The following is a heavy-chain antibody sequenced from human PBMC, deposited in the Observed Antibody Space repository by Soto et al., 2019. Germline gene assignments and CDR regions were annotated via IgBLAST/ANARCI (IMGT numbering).Heavy chain of an antibody. V-gene: IGHV1-69*02. CDR3: ARGTPIITTTVYYYYYMDV. CDR1: GGTFSSYT. D-gene: IGHD3-3*01. J-gene: IGHJ6*03. CDR2: IITILGIA. Sequence: GASVKVSCKASGGTFSSYTISWVRQAPGQGLEWMGRIITILGIANYAQKLQGRVTITADKSTSTAYMELSSLRSEDTAVYYCARGTPIITTTVYYYYYMDVWGKGTTVTVSS.